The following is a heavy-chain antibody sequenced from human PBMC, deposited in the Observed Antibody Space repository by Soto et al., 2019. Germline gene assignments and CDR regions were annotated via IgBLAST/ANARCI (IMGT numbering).Heavy chain of an antibody. CDR1: GGSISSYY. Sequence: QVQLQESGPGLVKPSETLSLTCTVSGGSISSYYWSWIRQPPGKGLEWIGYIYYSGSTNYNPSLKSRVTISVDTSKNQFSLKLSSVTAADTAVYYCARDQGLGSYQNWFDPWGQGTLVTVSS. CDR2: IYYSGST. D-gene: IGHD3-10*01. J-gene: IGHJ5*02. V-gene: IGHV4-59*01. CDR3: ARDQGLGSYQNWFDP.